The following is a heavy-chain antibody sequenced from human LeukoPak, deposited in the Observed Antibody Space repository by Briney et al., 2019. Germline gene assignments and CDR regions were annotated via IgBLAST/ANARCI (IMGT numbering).Heavy chain of an antibody. V-gene: IGHV4-31*03. CDR3: ARTNFYYYGMDV. CDR1: GGSISSGGYY. CDR2: IYYSGST. J-gene: IGHJ6*02. Sequence: SETLSLTCTVSGGSISSGGYYWSWTRQHPGRGLEWIGYIYYSGSTYYNPSLKSRVTISVDTSKNPFSLKLSSVTAADTAVYYCARTNFYYYGMDVWGQGTTVTVSS.